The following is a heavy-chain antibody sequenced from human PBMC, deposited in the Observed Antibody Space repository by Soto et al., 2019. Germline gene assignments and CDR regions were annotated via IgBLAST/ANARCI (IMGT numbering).Heavy chain of an antibody. D-gene: IGHD4-4*01. J-gene: IGHJ6*02. CDR2: FMFGAA. V-gene: IGHV1-69*13. CDR1: GGTFSRHA. Sequence: SVKVSCKASGGTFSRHAINWVRQAPGQGLEWMGGFMFGAAYYAPKFQARVTITADASTSAAYMELNSLRFEDTAVYYCARPLTVTETRYGMDVWGQGTTVTVSS. CDR3: ARPLTVTETRYGMDV.